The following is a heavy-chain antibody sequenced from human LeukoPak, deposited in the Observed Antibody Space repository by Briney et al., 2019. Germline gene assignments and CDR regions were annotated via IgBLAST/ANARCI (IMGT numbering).Heavy chain of an antibody. CDR2: ISGSGGVT. CDR1: GFTFSTSV. Sequence: PGGSLRLSCAASGFTFSTSVMSWVRQAPGKGLEWVSGISGSGGVTNYAESVKGRFTISRDNSKNTLYLQMNSLRAEDTAVYYCACEGYYFDSSGSYYFDYWGQGTLVTVSS. CDR3: ACEGYYFDSSGSYYFDY. V-gene: IGHV3-23*01. J-gene: IGHJ4*02. D-gene: IGHD3-22*01.